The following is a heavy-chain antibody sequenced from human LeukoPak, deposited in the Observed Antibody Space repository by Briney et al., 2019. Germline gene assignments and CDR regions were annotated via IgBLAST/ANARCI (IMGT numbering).Heavy chain of an antibody. Sequence: SETLSLTCTVSGGSISSGDYYWSWIRQPPGKGLEWIGYIYYSGSTYYNPSLKSRVTISVDTSKNQFSLKLSSVTAADTAVYYCSTTEYCSGGSCYSFGAFDIWGQGTMVTVSS. D-gene: IGHD2-15*01. CDR2: IYYSGST. CDR1: GGSISSGDYY. CDR3: STTEYCSGGSCYSFGAFDI. J-gene: IGHJ3*02. V-gene: IGHV4-30-4*01.